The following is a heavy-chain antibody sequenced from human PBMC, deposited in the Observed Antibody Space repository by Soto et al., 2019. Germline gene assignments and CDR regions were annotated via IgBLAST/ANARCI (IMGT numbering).Heavy chain of an antibody. V-gene: IGHV3-9*01. J-gene: IGHJ3*02. CDR2: ISWNSGSI. Sequence: GGSLRLSCAASGFTFDDYAMHWVRQAPGKGLEWVSGISWNSGSIGYADSVKGRFTISRDNAKNSLYLQMNSLRAEDTALYYCAKGAYGDYKDDAFDIWGQGTMVTVS. CDR3: AKGAYGDYKDDAFDI. D-gene: IGHD4-17*01. CDR1: GFTFDDYA.